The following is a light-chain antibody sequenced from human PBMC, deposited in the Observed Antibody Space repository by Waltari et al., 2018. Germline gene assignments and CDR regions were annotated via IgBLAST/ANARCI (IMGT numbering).Light chain of an antibody. CDR1: GSNIGSNY. CDR2: RDN. Sequence: QSVLTQPPSASGTPGQRVTISCSGSGSNIGSNYVFWYQHLPGTAPKLLIYRDNRLPSGVPDRFSGSKTGTSASLAISGLRSEDESDYYCAAWDDTLSDPWVFGGGTKLTVL. J-gene: IGLJ3*02. CDR3: AAWDDTLSDPWV. V-gene: IGLV1-47*01.